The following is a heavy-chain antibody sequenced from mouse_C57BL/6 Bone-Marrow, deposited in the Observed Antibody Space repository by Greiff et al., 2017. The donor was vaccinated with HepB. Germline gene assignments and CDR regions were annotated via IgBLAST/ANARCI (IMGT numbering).Heavy chain of an antibody. Sequence: EVKLMESGPELVKPGASVKIPCKASGYTFTDYNMDWVKQSHGKSLEWIGDINPNNGGTIYNQKFKGKATLTVDKSSSTAYMELRSLTSEDTAVYYCARSGGQRSPWFAYWGQGTLVTVSA. CDR1: GYTFTDYN. J-gene: IGHJ3*01. CDR2: INPNNGGT. CDR3: ARSGGQRSPWFAY. V-gene: IGHV1-18*01. D-gene: IGHD3-3*01.